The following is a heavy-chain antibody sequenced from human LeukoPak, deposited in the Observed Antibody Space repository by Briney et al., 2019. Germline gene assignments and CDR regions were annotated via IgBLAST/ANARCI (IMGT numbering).Heavy chain of an antibody. CDR3: ARGCRDYVWGSYRYYYYYGMDV. V-gene: IGHV4-30-4*01. CDR2: IYYSGST. J-gene: IGHJ6*02. CDR1: GGSISSGDYY. Sequence: SETLSLTCTVSGGSISSGDYYWSWIRQTPGKGLEWIGYIYYSGSTYYNPSLKSRVTISVDTSKNQFSLKLSSVTAADTAVYYCARGCRDYVWGSYRYYYYYGMDVWGQGTTVTVSS. D-gene: IGHD3-16*02.